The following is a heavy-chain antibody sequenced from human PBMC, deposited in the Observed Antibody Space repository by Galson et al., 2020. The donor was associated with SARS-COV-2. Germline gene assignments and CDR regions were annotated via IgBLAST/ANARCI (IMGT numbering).Heavy chain of an antibody. CDR3: AKDGGTIYVDYYFDL. CDR1: GFTFSNHA. CDR2: ISYNGAGT. D-gene: IGHD4-17*01. V-gene: IGHV3-23*01. Sequence: GGSLRLSCAATGFTFSNHAISWVRQAPGEGLEWISSISYNGAGTYYADSVEGRFTISRDNSKNTLYLQMNSRRAEDTAVYYCAKDGGTIYVDYYFDLGGQGALVTVSS. J-gene: IGHJ4*02.